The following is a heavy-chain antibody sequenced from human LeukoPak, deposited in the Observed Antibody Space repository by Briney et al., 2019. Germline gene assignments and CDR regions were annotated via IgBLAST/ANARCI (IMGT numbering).Heavy chain of an antibody. CDR3: ASLGYCSSTSCYGFIDY. Sequence: PGGSLRLSCAASGFTFSSYAMHWVRQAPGKGLEWVAVISYDGSNKYYADSVKGRFTISRGNSKNTLYLQMNSLRAEDTAVYYCASLGYCSSTSCYGFIDYWGQGTLVTVSS. CDR2: ISYDGSNK. V-gene: IGHV3-30*04. J-gene: IGHJ4*02. D-gene: IGHD2-2*01. CDR1: GFTFSSYA.